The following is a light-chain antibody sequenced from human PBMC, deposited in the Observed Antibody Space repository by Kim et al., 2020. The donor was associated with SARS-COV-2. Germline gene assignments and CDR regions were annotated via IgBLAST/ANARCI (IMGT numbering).Light chain of an antibody. CDR1: MSNIGAALD. J-gene: IGLJ3*02. CDR2: NYG. CDR3: QAYDESLSGWV. Sequence: QTVTVSCSGGMSNIGAALDIQWDQQLPGTATKILIFNYGTRPSGVPDRFSGAKSSTSASLPIAELRADDDANYYCQAYDESLSGWVFGGGTQLTVL. V-gene: IGLV1-40*01.